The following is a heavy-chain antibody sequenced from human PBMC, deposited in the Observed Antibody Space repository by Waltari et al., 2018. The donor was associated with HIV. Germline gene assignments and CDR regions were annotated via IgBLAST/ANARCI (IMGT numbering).Heavy chain of an antibody. CDR3: AAPSELDIYGPGSYHETFHY. J-gene: IGHJ4*02. Sequence: EVQLVESGGGLVRPGGSLSLSCAVSGVDLNSQTLNWVRQSPGKGLEWVASISSKNSYINYADSVKGRFSISRDNARNSLFLDLHDLRAEDTALYYCAAPSELDIYGPGSYHETFHYWGLGALVTVSS. V-gene: IGHV3-21*01. CDR1: GVDLNSQT. CDR2: ISSKNSYI. D-gene: IGHD3-10*01.